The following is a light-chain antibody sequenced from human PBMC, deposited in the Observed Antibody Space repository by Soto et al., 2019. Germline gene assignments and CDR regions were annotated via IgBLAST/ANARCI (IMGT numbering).Light chain of an antibody. CDR3: QHYDNLIT. CDR2: DAS. CDR1: QDISNY. V-gene: IGKV1-33*01. J-gene: IGKJ5*01. Sequence: DIQMTQSPSSLSASVGDRVTITCQASQDISNYLNWYQQKPGKAPKLLIYDASNMETGVPSRFSGSGCGTDFTFTISSLQPEDIATYYCQHYDNLITFGQGTRLEIK.